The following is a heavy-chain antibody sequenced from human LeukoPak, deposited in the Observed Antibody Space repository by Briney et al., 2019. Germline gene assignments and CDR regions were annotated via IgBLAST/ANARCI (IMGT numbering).Heavy chain of an antibody. D-gene: IGHD3-10*01. CDR2: ISYDGSNK. CDR3: ARDLPITMVRGVTFYYYYGMDV. J-gene: IGHJ6*02. Sequence: GGSLRLSCAASGFTFSSYAMHWVRQAPGKGLEWVAVISYDGSNKYYADSVKGQFTISRDNSKNTLYLQMNSLRAEDTAVYYCARDLPITMVRGVTFYYYYGMDVWGQGTTVTVSS. CDR1: GFTFSSYA. V-gene: IGHV3-30-3*01.